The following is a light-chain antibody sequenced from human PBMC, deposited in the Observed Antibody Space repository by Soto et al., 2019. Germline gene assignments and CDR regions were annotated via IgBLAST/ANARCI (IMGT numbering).Light chain of an antibody. CDR3: CSYAGSSTEV. J-gene: IGLJ3*02. CDR1: SSDVGSYNL. CDR2: EGS. V-gene: IGLV2-23*01. Sequence: QSVLTQPASVYGSPGQSITISCTGTSSDVGSYNLVSWYQQHPGKAPKLMIYEGSKRPSGVSNRFSGSKSGNTASLTISGLQAEDEADYYCCSYAGSSTEVFGGGTKLTVL.